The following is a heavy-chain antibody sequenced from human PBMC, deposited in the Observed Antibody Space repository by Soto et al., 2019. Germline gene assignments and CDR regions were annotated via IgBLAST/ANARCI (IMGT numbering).Heavy chain of an antibody. J-gene: IGHJ6*02. CDR3: ARADPRYCSGGSGYLSGSDGDDVVYYYYYGMDV. Sequence: QVQLVESGGGVVQPGRSLRLSCAASGFTFSSYGMHWVRQAPGKGLEWVAVIWYDGSNKYYADSVKGRFTISRDNSKNRLCLQMNRLRVEETAVYYCARADPRYCSGGSGYLSGSDGDDVVYYYYYGMDVWGQGTTVTVSS. D-gene: IGHD2-15*01. CDR2: IWYDGSNK. V-gene: IGHV3-33*01. CDR1: GFTFSSYG.